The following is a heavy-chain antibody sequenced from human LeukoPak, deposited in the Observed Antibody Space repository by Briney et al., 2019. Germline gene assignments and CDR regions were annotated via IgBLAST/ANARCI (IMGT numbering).Heavy chain of an antibody. CDR2: IKTDGSEK. CDR1: GFTFGNYW. Sequence: GGSLRLSCEGSGFTFGNYWMGWVRQAPGKGLQWVANIKTDGSEKYYVDSVKGRFTISRDNAKNSLYLQMNSLRAEDTAVYYCATYSSLNRREFQFWGQGTLLTVSS. V-gene: IGHV3-7*01. CDR3: ATYSSLNRREFQF. D-gene: IGHD3-22*01. J-gene: IGHJ1*01.